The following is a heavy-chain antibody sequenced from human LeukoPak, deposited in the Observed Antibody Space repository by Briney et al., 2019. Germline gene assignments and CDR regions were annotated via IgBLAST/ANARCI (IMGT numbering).Heavy chain of an antibody. V-gene: IGHV1-24*01. J-gene: IGHJ4*02. CDR2: FDPEDGEA. Sequence: ASVKVSCKVSGYTLTELSMHWVRQAPGKGLEWMGGFDPEDGEAIYAQKFQGRVTMTEDTSTDTAYMELGSLRSEDTAVYYCATHDILTGYALPDYWGQGTLVTVSS. D-gene: IGHD3-9*01. CDR3: ATHDILTGYALPDY. CDR1: GYTLTELS.